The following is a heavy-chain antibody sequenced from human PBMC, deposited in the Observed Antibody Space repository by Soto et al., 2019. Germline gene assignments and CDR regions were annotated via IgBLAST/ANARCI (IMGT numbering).Heavy chain of an antibody. Sequence: EVQLLESGGGLVQPGGSLRLSCAASGFTFSSYAMSWVRQAPGKGLEWVSAISGSGGSTYYADSVKGRFTISRDNSKDTRYLQMNSLRAEDTAVYYCLRVGGRIPTAVPFDIWGQGTMVTVSS. J-gene: IGHJ3*02. CDR2: ISGSGGST. V-gene: IGHV3-23*01. D-gene: IGHD2-15*01. CDR1: GFTFSSYA. CDR3: LRVGGRIPTAVPFDI.